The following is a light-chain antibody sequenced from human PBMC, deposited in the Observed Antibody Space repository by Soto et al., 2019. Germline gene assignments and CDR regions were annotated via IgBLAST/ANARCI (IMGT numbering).Light chain of an antibody. CDR3: QQYNNWPGWA. V-gene: IGKV3-15*01. J-gene: IGKJ1*01. CDR2: GAS. Sequence: EIVMTQSPATLSVSPGERVTLSCRASQSITNNVAWYQQKPGQAPRLLIYGASTRATGIPARFSGSGSGTEVTLTISSLQSEDFAVYYCQQYNNWPGWAFGQGTKVEIK. CDR1: QSITNN.